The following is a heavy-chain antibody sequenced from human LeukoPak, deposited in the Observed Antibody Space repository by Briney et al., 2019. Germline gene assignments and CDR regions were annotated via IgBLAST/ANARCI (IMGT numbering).Heavy chain of an antibody. J-gene: IGHJ4*02. V-gene: IGHV3-66*03. Sequence: GGSLRLSCTVSGFTVSSNSMSWVRQAPGKGLEWVSFIYSDNTHYSDSVKGRFTISRDNSKNTLYLQMNSLRAEDTAVYYCARVGIAAAGTGGPIDYWGQGTLVTVSS. CDR2: IYSDNT. D-gene: IGHD6-13*01. CDR1: GFTVSSNS. CDR3: ARVGIAAAGTGGPIDY.